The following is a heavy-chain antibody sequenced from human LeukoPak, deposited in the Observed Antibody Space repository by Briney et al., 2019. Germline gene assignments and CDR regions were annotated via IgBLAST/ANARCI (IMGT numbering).Heavy chain of an antibody. J-gene: IGHJ6*03. CDR3: AREIRPGNYYYYMDV. D-gene: IGHD1-14*01. Sequence: SETLSLTCTVSGGSISISSHYWVWIRQPPGKGLEWIGSIYYSGSTYYNPSLKSRVTISVDMSRNQFSLKLTSVTAADTAVYYCAREIRPGNYYYYMDVWGKGTTVAISS. V-gene: IGHV4-39*02. CDR1: GGSISISSHY. CDR2: IYYSGST.